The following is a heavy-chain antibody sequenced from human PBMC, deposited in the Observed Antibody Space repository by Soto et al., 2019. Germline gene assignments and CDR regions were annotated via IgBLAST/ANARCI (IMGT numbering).Heavy chain of an antibody. CDR3: AGRLESITMVRPPQH. CDR2: ISCSSGSI. Sequence: GGSLRLSCAASGFTFDDYAMHWVRQAPGKGLEWVSGISCSSGSIGYADSVKGRFTISRDNSKNTLYLQMNSLRAEDTAVYYCAGRLESITMVRPPQHWGQGTLVTVSS. CDR1: GFTFDDYA. J-gene: IGHJ1*01. V-gene: IGHV3-9*01. D-gene: IGHD3-10*01.